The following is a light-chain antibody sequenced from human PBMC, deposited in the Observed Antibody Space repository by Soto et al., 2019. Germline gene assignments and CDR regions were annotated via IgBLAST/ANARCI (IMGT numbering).Light chain of an antibody. V-gene: IGLV2-23*01. CDR3: CSYVGATTYV. CDR2: EGI. CDR1: SSNIGGYNV. Sequence: QSVLTQPASVSGSPGQSITISCSGTSSNIGGYNVVSWYQQHPGKAPKVIVYEGIKRPSGVSDRFSGSTSGSTASLTISGLQAEDEAEYYRCSYVGATTYVFGSGTRSPS. J-gene: IGLJ1*01.